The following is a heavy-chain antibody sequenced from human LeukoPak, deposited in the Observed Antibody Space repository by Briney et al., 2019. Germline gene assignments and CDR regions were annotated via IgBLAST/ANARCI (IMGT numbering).Heavy chain of an antibody. Sequence: SVKVSCKASGGTFSSYAISWVRQAPGQGPEWMGRIIPILGIANYAQKFQGRVTITADKSTSTAYMELSSLRSEDTAVYYCARDRAHVDTAMAPFDYWGQGTLVTVSS. J-gene: IGHJ4*02. CDR2: IIPILGIA. CDR1: GGTFSSYA. D-gene: IGHD5-18*01. CDR3: ARDRAHVDTAMAPFDY. V-gene: IGHV1-69*04.